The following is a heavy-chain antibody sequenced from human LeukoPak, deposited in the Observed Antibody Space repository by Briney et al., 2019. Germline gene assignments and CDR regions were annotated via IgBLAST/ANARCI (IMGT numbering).Heavy chain of an antibody. CDR2: IYYSGST. D-gene: IGHD3-10*01. CDR3: ARQGTSGSYYVR. V-gene: IGHV4-30-4*01. Sequence: SETLSLTCTVSGGSISSGDYYWSWIRQPPGKGLEWIGYIYYSGSTNYNPSLKSRITISVDTSKNQFSLKLNSVTAADTAVYFCARQGTSGSYYVRWGQGTLVTVSS. J-gene: IGHJ4*02. CDR1: GGSISSGDYY.